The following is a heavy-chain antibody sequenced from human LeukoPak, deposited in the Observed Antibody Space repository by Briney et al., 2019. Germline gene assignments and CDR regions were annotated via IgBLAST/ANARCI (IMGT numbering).Heavy chain of an antibody. CDR3: ARDFIVGATYFDY. Sequence: GGSLRLSCAASGFTFSSYAMHWVRQAPGKGLEWVAVISYDGGNKYYADSVKGRFTISRDNSKNTLYLQMNSLRAENTAVYYCARDFIVGATYFDYWGQGTLVTVSS. D-gene: IGHD1-26*01. J-gene: IGHJ4*02. V-gene: IGHV3-30-3*01. CDR1: GFTFSSYA. CDR2: ISYDGGNK.